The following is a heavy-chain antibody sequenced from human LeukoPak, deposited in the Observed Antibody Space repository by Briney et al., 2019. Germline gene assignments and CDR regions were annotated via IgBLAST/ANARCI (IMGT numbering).Heavy chain of an antibody. Sequence: SETLSLTCTVSGGSISGYYWSWIRQPPGKGLEWIGCIYYSGSTNYNPSLKSRVTISVDTSKNHFSLNLSSVTAADTAVYYCARHGNYGLFDYWGQGTLVTVSS. CDR1: GGSISGYY. V-gene: IGHV4-59*08. D-gene: IGHD4-17*01. J-gene: IGHJ4*02. CDR3: ARHGNYGLFDY. CDR2: IYYSGST.